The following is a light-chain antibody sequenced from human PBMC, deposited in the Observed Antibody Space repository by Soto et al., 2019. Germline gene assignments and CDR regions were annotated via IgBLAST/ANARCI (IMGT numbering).Light chain of an antibody. Sequence: QSVLTQPASVSGSPGPSITISCTGSSSDVGGHNYVSWYQQHPGKAPKLMIYEVTKRPSGVSNRFSGSKSGNTASLTISGLQAEDEADYYCSSYTFTSTLYVFGTGTKVTVL. CDR2: EVT. V-gene: IGLV2-14*01. CDR3: SSYTFTSTLYV. CDR1: SSDVGGHNY. J-gene: IGLJ1*01.